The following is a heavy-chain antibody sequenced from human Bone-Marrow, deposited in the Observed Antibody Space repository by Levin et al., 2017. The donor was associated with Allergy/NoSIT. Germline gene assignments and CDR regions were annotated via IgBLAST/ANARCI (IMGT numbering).Heavy chain of an antibody. V-gene: IGHV3-53*01. D-gene: IGHD3-10*01. J-gene: IGHJ4*02. CDR1: GFTVRNNY. Sequence: GGSLRLSCAASGFTVRNNYMSWVRQAPGKGLEGVSIIYSGGDTYYTESVKGRFTISRDSSKNTLYLQMNSLRADDTAVYYCATSPTFGYWGQGTLVTVSS. CDR3: ATSPTFGY. CDR2: IYSGGDT.